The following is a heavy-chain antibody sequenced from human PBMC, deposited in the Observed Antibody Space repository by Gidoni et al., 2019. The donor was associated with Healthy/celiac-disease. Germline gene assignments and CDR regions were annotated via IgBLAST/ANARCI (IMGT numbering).Heavy chain of an antibody. V-gene: IGHV4-39*01. CDR1: GGSISSRSYS. J-gene: IGHJ5*02. CDR2: IYYSGST. Sequence: QLHLQESGPGLVNPSATLSLPSPVSGGSISSRSYSWGRIRQPTGKGLEWIGSIYYSGSTYYNPSLKSRVTISVDTSKNQFSLKLSSVTAADTAVYYCARPPDPWGQGTLVTVSS. CDR3: ARPPDP.